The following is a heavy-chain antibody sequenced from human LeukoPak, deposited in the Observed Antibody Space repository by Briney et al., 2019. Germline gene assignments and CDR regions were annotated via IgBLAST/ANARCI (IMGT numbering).Heavy chain of an antibody. V-gene: IGHV4-31*03. CDR1: GGSISSGGYY. CDR2: IYYSGST. CDR3: ARRGSAGGRCFDA. D-gene: IGHD6-13*01. J-gene: IGHJ4*02. Sequence: PSQTLSLTCTVSGGSISSGGYYWSWIRQHPGKGLEWIGYIYYSGSTYYNPSLKSRVTISVDTSKNQFSLKLSSVTAADTAVYYCARRGSAGGRCFDAWGQGMLVTVSS.